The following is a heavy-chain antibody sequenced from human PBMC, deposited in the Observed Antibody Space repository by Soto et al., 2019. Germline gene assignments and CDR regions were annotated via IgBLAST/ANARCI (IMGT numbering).Heavy chain of an antibody. Sequence: EVQLLESGGGLVQPGGSLRLSCAASGFTFSSYAMSWVRQAPGKGLEWVSAISGSGGSTYYADSVKGRFTISRDNSKNTLYLQMNSLRAEDTAVYYCAKDGWVGMLPGRYFDYWGQGTLVTVSS. J-gene: IGHJ4*02. CDR3: AKDGWVGMLPGRYFDY. D-gene: IGHD2-8*01. V-gene: IGHV3-23*01. CDR2: ISGSGGST. CDR1: GFTFSSYA.